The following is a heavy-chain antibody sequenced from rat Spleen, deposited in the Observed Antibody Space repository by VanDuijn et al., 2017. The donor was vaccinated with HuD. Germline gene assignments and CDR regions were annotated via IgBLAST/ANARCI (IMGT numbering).Heavy chain of an antibody. CDR2: ISTSGGST. CDR1: GFTFSNYD. Sequence: EVQLVESGGGLVQPGRSLKLSCAASGFTFSNYDMAWVRQAPTKGLEWVASISTSGGSTYYRDSVKGRFTVSRDNAKSTLYLQMDSLRSEDTATYYCARPGSGYGYWGQGVMVTVSS. V-gene: IGHV5-25*01. D-gene: IGHD4-3*01. J-gene: IGHJ2*01. CDR3: ARPGSGYGY.